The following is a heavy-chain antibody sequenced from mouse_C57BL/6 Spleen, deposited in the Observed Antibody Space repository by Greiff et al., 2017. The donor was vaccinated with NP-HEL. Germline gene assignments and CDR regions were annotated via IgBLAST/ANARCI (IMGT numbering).Heavy chain of an antibody. Sequence: QLQQSGAELVRPGTSVKVSCKASGYAFTNYLIEWVKQRPGQGLEWIGVINPGSGGTNYNEKFKGKATLTADKSSSTAYMQLSSLTSEDSAVYFCARDDDAMDYWGQGTSVTVSS. V-gene: IGHV1-54*01. J-gene: IGHJ4*01. D-gene: IGHD2-12*01. CDR2: INPGSGGT. CDR1: GYAFTNYL. CDR3: ARDDDAMDY.